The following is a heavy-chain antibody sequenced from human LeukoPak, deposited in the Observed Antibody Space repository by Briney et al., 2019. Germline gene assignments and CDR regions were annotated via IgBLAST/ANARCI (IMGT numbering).Heavy chain of an antibody. V-gene: IGHV4-59*08. Sequence: SETLSLTCTVSGGSISSYYWSWIRQPPGKGLEWIGYIYYSGSTNYNPSLKSRVTISVDTSKNQFSLKLSSVTAADTAVYYCARVPERTWIGYWGQGTLVTVSS. J-gene: IGHJ4*02. D-gene: IGHD1-1*01. CDR1: GGSISSYY. CDR3: ARVPERTWIGY. CDR2: IYYSGST.